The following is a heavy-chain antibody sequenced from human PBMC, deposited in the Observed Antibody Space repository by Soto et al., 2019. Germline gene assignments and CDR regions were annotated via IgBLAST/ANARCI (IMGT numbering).Heavy chain of an antibody. CDR2: IIPIFGTA. V-gene: IGHV1-69*13. CDR1: GGTFSSYA. D-gene: IGHD2-2*01. CDR3: ARSPSSTSYYYYGMDV. J-gene: IGHJ6*02. Sequence: ASVKVSCKASGGTFSSYAISWVRQAPGQGLEWMGGIIPIFGTANYAQKFQGRVTITADESTSTAYMELSSLRSEDTAVYYCARSPSSTSYYYYGMDVWGQGTTVTVSS.